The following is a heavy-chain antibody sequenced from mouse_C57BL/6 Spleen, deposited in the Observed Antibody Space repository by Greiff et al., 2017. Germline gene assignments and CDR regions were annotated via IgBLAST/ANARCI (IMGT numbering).Heavy chain of an antibody. D-gene: IGHD1-1*01. V-gene: IGHV1-42*01. CDR2: INPSTGGT. Sequence: EVQLQQSGPELVKPWASVKISCKASGYSFTGYYMNWVKQSPEKSLEWIGEINPSTGGTTYNQKFKAKATLTVDKSSSTAYMQLKSLTSEDSAVYYCARRRYYYGSSPYWYFDVWGTGTTVTVSS. CDR1: GYSFTGYY. J-gene: IGHJ1*03. CDR3: ARRRYYYGSSPYWYFDV.